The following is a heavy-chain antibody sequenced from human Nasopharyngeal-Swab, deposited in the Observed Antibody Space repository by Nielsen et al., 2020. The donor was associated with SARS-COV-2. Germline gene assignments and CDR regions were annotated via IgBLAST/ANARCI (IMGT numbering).Heavy chain of an antibody. J-gene: IGHJ3*02. CDR1: GFTFSSYG. V-gene: IGHV3-33*01. CDR2: IWYDGSNE. CDR3: ARDPSSSWLYDAFDI. D-gene: IGHD6-13*01. Sequence: GESLKISCAASGFTFSSYGMHWVRQAPGKGLEWVAVIWYDGSNEYYADSVKGRFTISRDNSKNTLYLQMNSLRVEDTAVYYCARDPSSSWLYDAFDIWGQGTMVTVSS.